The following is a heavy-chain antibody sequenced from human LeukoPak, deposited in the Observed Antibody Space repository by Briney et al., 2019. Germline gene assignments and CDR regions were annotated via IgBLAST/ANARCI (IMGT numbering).Heavy chain of an antibody. V-gene: IGHV3-30-3*02. D-gene: IGHD6-13*01. CDR1: GFTFSSYA. J-gene: IGHJ1*01. CDR3: AKSSGYTSNWYNFQL. Sequence: GRSLRLSCAASGFTFSSYAMHWVRQSPGKGLEWVAVISYDGSSKYYADSVKGRFTISRDNSKNTLYLQMSSLRVEDTAVYYCAKSSGYTSNWYNFQLWGQGTLVTVSS. CDR2: ISYDGSSK.